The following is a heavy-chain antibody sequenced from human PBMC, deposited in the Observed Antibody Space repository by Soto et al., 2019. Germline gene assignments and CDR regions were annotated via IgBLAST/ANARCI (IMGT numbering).Heavy chain of an antibody. CDR1: GGTFSSYA. D-gene: IGHD6-13*01. CDR3: ATSSSATYYFDY. J-gene: IGHJ4*02. V-gene: IGHV1-69*12. CDR2: IIPIFGTA. Sequence: QVQLVQSGAEVKKPGSSVKVSCKASGGTFSSYAISWVRQAPGQGLEWMGGIIPIFGTANYAQKFQGRVXIXAXXSTSTAYMELSSLRSEDTAVYYCATSSSATYYFDYWGQGTLVTVSS.